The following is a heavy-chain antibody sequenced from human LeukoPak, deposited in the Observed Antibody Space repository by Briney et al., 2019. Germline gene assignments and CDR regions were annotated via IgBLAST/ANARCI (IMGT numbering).Heavy chain of an antibody. CDR3: TTDRFFYYGSGIQH. Sequence: GGSLRLSCAASGFTFSSYSMNWVRQAPGKGLEWVSYIGGSGTTIYYADSVKGRFTISRDNAKNSLYLQMSSLRAEDTAVYYCTTDRFFYYGSGIQHWGQGTLVTVSS. V-gene: IGHV3-48*01. CDR1: GFTFSSYS. D-gene: IGHD3-10*01. J-gene: IGHJ1*01. CDR2: IGGSGTTI.